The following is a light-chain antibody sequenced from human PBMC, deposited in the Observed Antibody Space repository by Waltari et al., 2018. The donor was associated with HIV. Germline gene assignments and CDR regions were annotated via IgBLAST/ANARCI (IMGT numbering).Light chain of an antibody. Sequence: IVMTQSPDSLAVSLGERATITCKSSQTVFSRSKYNNYLTWSQQKPGPPPKLLIYWASTRESGVPDRFSGSRSGTDFTLTISSLQAEDVAVYSCQQYYSTPMYTFGQGTKLEIK. J-gene: IGKJ2*01. V-gene: IGKV4-1*01. CDR2: WAS. CDR3: QQYYSTPMYT. CDR1: QTVFSRSKYNNY.